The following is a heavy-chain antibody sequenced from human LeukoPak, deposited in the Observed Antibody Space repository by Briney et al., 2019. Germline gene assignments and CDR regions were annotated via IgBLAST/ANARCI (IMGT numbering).Heavy chain of an antibody. CDR2: INHSGST. D-gene: IGHD3-22*01. Sequence: SETLSLTCAIYGGSFSGYYWSWIRQPPGKGLEWIGEINHSGSTNYNPSLKSRVTISVDTSKNQFFLKLNSVTAADTAVYYCAKMGDGDDYSDSSGYYGDYWGRGTLVTVSS. CDR3: AKMGDGDDYSDSSGYYGDY. V-gene: IGHV4-34*01. J-gene: IGHJ4*02. CDR1: GGSFSGYY.